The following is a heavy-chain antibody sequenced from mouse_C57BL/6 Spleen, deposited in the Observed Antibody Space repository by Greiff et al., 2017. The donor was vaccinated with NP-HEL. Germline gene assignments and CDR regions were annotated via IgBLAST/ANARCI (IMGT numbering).Heavy chain of an antibody. CDR2: IRSKSSNYAT. CDR1: GFTFNTYA. J-gene: IGHJ1*03. CDR3: VREGIYGSSYYWYFDV. D-gene: IGHD1-1*01. V-gene: IGHV10-3*01. Sequence: EVQLVESGGGLVQPKGSLKLSCAASGFTFNTYAMHWVRQAPGKGLEWVARIRSKSSNYATYYADSVKDRFTISRDDSQSMLYLQMNNLKTEDTAMYYCVREGIYGSSYYWYFDVWGTGTTVTVSS.